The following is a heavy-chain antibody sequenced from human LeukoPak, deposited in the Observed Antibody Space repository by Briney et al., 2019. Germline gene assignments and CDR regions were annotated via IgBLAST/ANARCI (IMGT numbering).Heavy chain of an antibody. V-gene: IGHV3-23*01. CDR1: AFTFSSYG. Sequence: GGTLRLSCAASAFTFSSYGMSWVRQAPGKGLEWVSAISGSGGSTYYGDSVKGRFTISRDNSKNTLYLQMNSLRAEDTAVYYCAAVDVDTAFPWGQGTLVTVSS. CDR3: AAVDVDTAFP. D-gene: IGHD5-18*01. J-gene: IGHJ5*02. CDR2: ISGSGGST.